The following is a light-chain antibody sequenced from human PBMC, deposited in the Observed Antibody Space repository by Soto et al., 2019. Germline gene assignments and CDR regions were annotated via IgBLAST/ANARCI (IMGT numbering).Light chain of an antibody. CDR1: QTISRW. V-gene: IGKV1-5*01. Sequence: GDRVTITCRASQTISRWLAWSQQKPGKAPKLLIYDASSLGRGVPSRLSGSGSGAEFTLTISSLQSEDFAVYYCQQYINWPRTVGQGTKVDIK. J-gene: IGKJ1*01. CDR2: DAS. CDR3: QQYINWPRT.